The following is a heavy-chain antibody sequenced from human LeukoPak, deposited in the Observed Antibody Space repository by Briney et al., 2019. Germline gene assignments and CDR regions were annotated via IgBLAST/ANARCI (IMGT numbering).Heavy chain of an antibody. CDR2: IRYDGSNK. V-gene: IGHV3-30*02. CDR3: ARGTDV. CDR1: GFTFSNAW. Sequence: GGSLRLSCAASGFTFSNAWMSWVRQAPGKGLEWVAFIRYDGSNKYYADSVKGRFTISRDNSKNTLYLQMNSLRADDTAVYYCARGTDVWGKGTTVTISS. J-gene: IGHJ6*04.